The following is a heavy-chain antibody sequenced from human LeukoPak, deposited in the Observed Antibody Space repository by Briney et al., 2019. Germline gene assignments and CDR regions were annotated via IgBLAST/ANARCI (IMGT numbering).Heavy chain of an antibody. V-gene: IGHV4-38-2*02. CDR3: ARDAMRQQLDP. Sequence: PSETLSLTCTVSGYSISSGYYWGWIRQPPGKGLEWIGSIYHSGSTYYNPSLKSRVTISVDTSKNQFSLKLSSVTAADTAVYYCARDAMRQQLDPWGQGTLVTVSS. CDR2: IYHSGST. CDR1: GYSISSGYY. D-gene: IGHD6-13*01. J-gene: IGHJ5*02.